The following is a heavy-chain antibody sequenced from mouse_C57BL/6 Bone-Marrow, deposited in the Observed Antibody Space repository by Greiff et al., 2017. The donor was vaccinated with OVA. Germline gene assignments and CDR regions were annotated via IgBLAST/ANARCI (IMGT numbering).Heavy chain of an antibody. CDR2: SRNKANDYTT. J-gene: IGHJ4*01. V-gene: IGHV7-1*01. D-gene: IGHD6-5*01. CDR1: GFTFSDFY. Sequence: EVQLVESGGGLVQSGRSLRLSCATSGFTFSDFYMEWVRQAPGKGLEWIAASRNKANDYTTEYSASVKGRFIVSRDTSQSILYLQMNALRAEDTAIYYCARDASPIYAMGYWGQGTSVTVSS. CDR3: ARDASPIYAMGY.